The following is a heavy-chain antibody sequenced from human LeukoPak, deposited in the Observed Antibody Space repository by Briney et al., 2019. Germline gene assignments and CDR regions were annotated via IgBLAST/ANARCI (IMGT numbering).Heavy chain of an antibody. CDR1: GFTFSNYW. CDR2: IKQDGSVK. CDR3: ARDGYNSRWYFDY. Sequence: QPGGSLRLSCAASGFTFSNYWMSWVRQAPGKGLEWVANIKQDGSVKYYVDSVKGRVTISRDNAKNSLYLQMNSLRAEDTAVYYCARDGYNSRWYFDYWGQGILVTVSS. V-gene: IGHV3-7*01. D-gene: IGHD6-13*01. J-gene: IGHJ4*02.